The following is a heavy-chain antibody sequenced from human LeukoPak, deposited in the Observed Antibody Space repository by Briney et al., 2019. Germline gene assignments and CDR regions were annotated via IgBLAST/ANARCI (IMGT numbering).Heavy chain of an antibody. CDR1: GDSISTYY. Sequence: SETLSLTCTVSGDSISTYYWSWIRQPPGKGLEWIGYIYYRVTSDYNPPLKSRVTMSVDMSTRQISLKLSSVTAADTAVYYCARAVGGDCSGSLWGPGTLVTVSS. CDR2: IYYRVTS. J-gene: IGHJ4*02. D-gene: IGHD3-10*02. CDR3: ARAVGGDCSGSL. V-gene: IGHV4-59*01.